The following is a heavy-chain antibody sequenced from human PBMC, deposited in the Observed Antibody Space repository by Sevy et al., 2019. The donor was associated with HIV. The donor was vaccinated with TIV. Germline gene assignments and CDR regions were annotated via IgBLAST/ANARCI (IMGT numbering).Heavy chain of an antibody. CDR1: GFTFSSYA. Sequence: GGSLRLSCAASGFTFSSYAMSWVRQAPGQGLEWVSAISGSGGSTYYADSVKGRFTISRDNSKNTLYLQMNSLRAEDTAVYYCAKDLSTDSSGYYLYYYYGMDVWGQGTTVTVSS. V-gene: IGHV3-23*01. CDR2: ISGSGGST. J-gene: IGHJ6*02. D-gene: IGHD3-22*01. CDR3: AKDLSTDSSGYYLYYYYGMDV.